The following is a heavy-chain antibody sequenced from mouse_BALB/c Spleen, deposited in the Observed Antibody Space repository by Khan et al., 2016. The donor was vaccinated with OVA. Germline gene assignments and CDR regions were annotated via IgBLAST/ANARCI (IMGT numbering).Heavy chain of an antibody. CDR1: GYTFTSYD. Sequence: QVQLKQSGAELVKPGASVKLSCKASGYTFTSYDINWVRQRPEQGLEWIGWMFPGDGSTKYNENFKGKATLTTDKSSSTADMKLSRLTSDDSGAYFCARGGYGGFAYWGQGTLVTVSA. J-gene: IGHJ3*01. CDR3: ARGGYGGFAY. D-gene: IGHD2-14*01. CDR2: MFPGDGST. V-gene: IGHV1-85*01.